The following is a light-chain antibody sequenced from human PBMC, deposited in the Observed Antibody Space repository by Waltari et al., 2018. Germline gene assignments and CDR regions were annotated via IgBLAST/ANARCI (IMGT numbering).Light chain of an antibody. CDR1: SSDIGGSNY. CDR3: SSYSGTNNPVV. CDR2: EVF. Sequence: QSALTQPPSASGSPGPSVPISCTGTSSDIGGSNYASWYQQHPGKAPKLMIYEVFKRPSGVPDRFSGSKSGNTASLTVSGLQAEDEADFYCSSYSGTNNPVVFGGGTRLTVL. J-gene: IGLJ2*01. V-gene: IGLV2-8*01.